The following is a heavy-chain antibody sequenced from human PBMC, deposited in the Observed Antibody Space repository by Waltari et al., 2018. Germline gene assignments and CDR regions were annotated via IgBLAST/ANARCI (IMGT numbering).Heavy chain of an antibody. CDR3: ARERLPITTGGGFQH. D-gene: IGHD2-15*01. J-gene: IGHJ1*01. Sequence: QVQVVESGGGVVQPGWSLGPPCAAPGLTFRSYSIPWVRQAPGKGLEWVAVISYDGSNKYYSDSVKGRFTISRDNSKNTLYLQMNSLRAEDTAVYYCARERLPITTGGGFQHWGQGTQVTVSS. V-gene: IGHV3-30*01. CDR2: ISYDGSNK. CDR1: GLTFRSYS.